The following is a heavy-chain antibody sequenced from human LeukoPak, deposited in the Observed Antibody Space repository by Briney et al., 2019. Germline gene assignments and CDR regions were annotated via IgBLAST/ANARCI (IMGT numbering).Heavy chain of an antibody. V-gene: IGHV3-66*01. CDR2: LYSGGST. J-gene: IGHJ4*02. CDR3: ARVKKEYGVSYFFDY. D-gene: IGHD1-26*01. Sequence: GGSLRLSCAASGFTFGDYGMSWVRQAPGKGLEWVSGLYSGGSTYYADSVKGRFTISRDNSKNTLFLHMDSLRAEDTAVYYCARVKKEYGVSYFFDYWGQGTLVTVSS. CDR1: GFTFGDYG.